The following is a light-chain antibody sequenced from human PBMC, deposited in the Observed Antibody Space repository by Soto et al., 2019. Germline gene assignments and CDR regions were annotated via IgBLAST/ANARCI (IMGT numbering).Light chain of an antibody. J-gene: IGLJ2*01. V-gene: IGLV3-27*01. Sequence: SYELTQPSSVSVSPGQTARITCSGDVLAKKYARWFQQKPGQAPVLVIYKDSERPSGIPERFSGFSSGTTVTLTISGAQVDDEADYYCYSAADNNLVFGGGTQLTVL. CDR2: KDS. CDR3: YSAADNNLV. CDR1: VLAKKY.